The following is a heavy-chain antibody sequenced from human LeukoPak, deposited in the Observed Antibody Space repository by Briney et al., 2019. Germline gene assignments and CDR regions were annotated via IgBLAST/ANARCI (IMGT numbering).Heavy chain of an antibody. CDR2: IYHSGST. V-gene: IGHV4-30-2*01. CDR3: ARGGRYFDWVIDY. Sequence: SETLYLTCAVSGGSISSGGYSWSWIRQPPGKGLEWIGYIYHSGSTYYNPSLKSRVTISVDRSKNQFSLKLSSVTAADTAVYYCARGGRYFDWVIDYWGQGTLVTVSS. J-gene: IGHJ4*02. CDR1: GGSISSGGYS. D-gene: IGHD3-9*01.